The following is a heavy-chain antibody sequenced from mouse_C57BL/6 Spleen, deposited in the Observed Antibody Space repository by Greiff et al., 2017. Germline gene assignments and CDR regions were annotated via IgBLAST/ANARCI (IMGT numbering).Heavy chain of an antibody. J-gene: IGHJ2*01. Sequence: QVQLQQPGAELVRPGSSVKLSCKASGYTFTSYGMHWVKQRPIHGLEWIGNIDPSDSETHYNHKFKDKATLTSDQSSSTAYMQLRSLTSEDSAVYYCARDYYGSSDCDYWGQGTTRTVSA. CDR2: IDPSDSET. V-gene: IGHV1-52*01. CDR3: ARDYYGSSDCDY. D-gene: IGHD1-1*01. CDR1: GYTFTSYG.